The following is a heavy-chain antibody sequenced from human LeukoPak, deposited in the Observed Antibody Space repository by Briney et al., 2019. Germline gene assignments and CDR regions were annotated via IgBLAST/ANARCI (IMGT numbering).Heavy chain of an antibody. D-gene: IGHD3-10*01. J-gene: IGHJ5*02. CDR2: ISSSSTI. CDR1: GFTLSSYS. CDR3: AKGGVSGSGSYYNPSWFDP. V-gene: IGHV3-48*04. Sequence: GGSLRLSCAASGFTLSSYSMNWVRQAPGKGLEWVSYISSSSTIYYADSVKGRFTISRDNAKNSLYLQMNSLRAEDTALYYCAKGGVSGSGSYYNPSWFDPWGQGTLVTVSS.